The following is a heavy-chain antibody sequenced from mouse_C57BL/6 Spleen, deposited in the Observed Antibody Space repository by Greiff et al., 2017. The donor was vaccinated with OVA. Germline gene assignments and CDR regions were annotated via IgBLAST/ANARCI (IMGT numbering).Heavy chain of an antibody. D-gene: IGHD2-4*01. V-gene: IGHV3-6*01. CDR1: GYSITSGYY. CDR3: AREGYDYDGVAY. Sequence: EVKVEESGPGLVKPSQSLSLTCSVTGYSITSGYYWYWIRQFPGNKLEWMGYISYDGSNNYNPSLKNRISITRDTSKNQFFLKLNSVTTEDTATYYCAREGYDYDGVAYWGQGTLVTVSA. J-gene: IGHJ3*01. CDR2: ISYDGSN.